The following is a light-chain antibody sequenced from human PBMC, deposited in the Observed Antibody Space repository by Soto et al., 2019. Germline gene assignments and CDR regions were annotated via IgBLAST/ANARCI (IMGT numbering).Light chain of an antibody. CDR3: QQRSNWPPRIT. J-gene: IGKJ5*01. V-gene: IGKV3-11*01. Sequence: EIVLTQSPVTLSLSPGERATLSCRASQSVTTYLAWYQQKPGQAPRLLIYDATNRATGIPARFSGSGSGTDFTLTISSLQPEDFAVYYCQQRSNWPPRITFGQGTRLEN. CDR1: QSVTTY. CDR2: DAT.